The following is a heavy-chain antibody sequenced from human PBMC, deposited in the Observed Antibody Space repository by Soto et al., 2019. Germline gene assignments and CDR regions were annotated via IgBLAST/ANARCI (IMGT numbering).Heavy chain of an antibody. J-gene: IGHJ4*02. CDR1: GFPFSSCA. D-gene: IGHD4-4*01. CDR2: ISGSGGST. CDR3: AKDVVEMTTITHVFDY. V-gene: IGHV3-23*01. Sequence: EVQMLESGGGLVQPGGSLRLSCAASGFPFSSCAMSWVRQAPGKGLEWVSGISGSGGSTYYADSVKGRFTISRVNSKNTLYLQMNSLRAEDTAVYYCAKDVVEMTTITHVFDYWGQGTLVTVSS.